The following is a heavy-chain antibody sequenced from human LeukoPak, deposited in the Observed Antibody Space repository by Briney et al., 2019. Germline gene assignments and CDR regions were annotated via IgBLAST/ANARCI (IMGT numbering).Heavy chain of an antibody. CDR2: IIPIFGTA. V-gene: IGHV1-69*06. J-gene: IGHJ3*02. D-gene: IGHD3-16*02. CDR3: ATGSQIGGVIVYDAFDI. Sequence: GASVKVSCKASGGTFSSYAISWVRQAPGQGLEWMGGIIPIFGTANYAQKFQGRVTMTEDTSTDTAYMELSSLRSEDTAVYYCATGSQIGGVIVYDAFDIWGQGTMVTVSS. CDR1: GGTFSSYA.